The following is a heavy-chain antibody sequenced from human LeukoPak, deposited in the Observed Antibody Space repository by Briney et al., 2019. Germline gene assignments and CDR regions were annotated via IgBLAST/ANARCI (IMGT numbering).Heavy chain of an antibody. CDR1: GFTFSSYG. CDR3: ARGTLNIPGEHGAFDY. Sequence: PGGSLRLSCAASGFTFSSYGTHWVRQAPGKGLEWVAFIRYDGSNKYYADSVKGRFTISRDNAKNSLYLQMNSLRAEDTAVYYCARGTLNIPGEHGAFDYWGQGTLVTVSS. J-gene: IGHJ4*02. CDR2: IRYDGSNK. V-gene: IGHV3-30*02. D-gene: IGHD1-14*01.